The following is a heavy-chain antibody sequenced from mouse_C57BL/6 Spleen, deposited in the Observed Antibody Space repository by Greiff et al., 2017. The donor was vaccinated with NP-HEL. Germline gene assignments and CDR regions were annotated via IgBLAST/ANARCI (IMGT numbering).Heavy chain of an antibody. V-gene: IGHV14-4*01. D-gene: IGHD4-1*01. CDR1: GFNIKDDY. Sequence: EVQRVESGAELVRPGASVKLSCTASGFNIKDDYMHWVKQRPEQGLEWIGWIDPENGDTEYASKFQGKATITADTSSNTAYLQLSSLTSEDTAVYYCTTLAGTRDYWGQGTTLTVSS. CDR3: TTLAGTRDY. J-gene: IGHJ2*01. CDR2: IDPENGDT.